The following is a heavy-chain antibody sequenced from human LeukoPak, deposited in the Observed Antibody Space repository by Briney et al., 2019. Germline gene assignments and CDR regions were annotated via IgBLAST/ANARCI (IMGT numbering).Heavy chain of an antibody. CDR3: ANGYSSGWYGGSYFDY. V-gene: IGHV1-69*13. CDR1: GGTFSSYA. Sequence: GASVKVSCKASGGTFSSYAISCVRQAPGQGLEWMGGIIPIFGTANYAQKFQGRVTITADESTSTAYMELSSLRSEDTAVYYCANGYSSGWYGGSYFDYWGQGTLVTVSS. J-gene: IGHJ4*02. D-gene: IGHD6-19*01. CDR2: IIPIFGTA.